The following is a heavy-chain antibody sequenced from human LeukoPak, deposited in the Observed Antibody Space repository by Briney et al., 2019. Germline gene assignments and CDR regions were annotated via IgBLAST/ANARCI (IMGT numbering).Heavy chain of an antibody. CDR1: GFTFSSYS. CDR3: ARGSSASDAFDI. D-gene: IGHD6-25*01. Sequence: PGGSLRLSCAASGFTFSSYSMNWVRQAPGKGLEWVSSISSSSSYIYYADSVKGRFTISRDNAKNSLYLQMNSLRAEDTAVYYCARGSSASDAFDIWGQGTMVTVSS. J-gene: IGHJ3*02. CDR2: ISSSSSYI. V-gene: IGHV3-21*01.